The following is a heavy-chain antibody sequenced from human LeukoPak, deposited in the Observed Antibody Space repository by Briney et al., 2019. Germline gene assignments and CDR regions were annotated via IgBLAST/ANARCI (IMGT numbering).Heavy chain of an antibody. CDR1: GFAFTDYD. CDR2: IGKAGDT. V-gene: IGHV3-13*01. CDR3: ASLGDSIY. J-gene: IGHJ4*02. Sequence: PGGSLRLSCAASGFAFTDYDMHRVRQATGGGLEWVSSIGKAGDTYYADSVEGRFTTSRENANNHFYLQMNSLRAGDTAVYFCASLGDSIYWGQGTLVTVSS. D-gene: IGHD1-26*01.